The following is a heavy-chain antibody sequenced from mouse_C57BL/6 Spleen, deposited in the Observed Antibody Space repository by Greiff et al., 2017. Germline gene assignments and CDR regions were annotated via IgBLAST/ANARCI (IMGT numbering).Heavy chain of an antibody. Sequence: VQLQQPGTELVKPGASVKLSCKASGYTFTSYWMHWVKQRPGQGLEWIGNINPSNGGTNYNAKFKSKATLTVDKSSSTAYMHLSSLTSEDSAVYDCAREAYYSNYAMDYWGQGTSVTVSS. CDR1: GYTFTSYW. D-gene: IGHD2-5*01. J-gene: IGHJ4*01. CDR3: AREAYYSNYAMDY. V-gene: IGHV1-53*01. CDR2: INPSNGGT.